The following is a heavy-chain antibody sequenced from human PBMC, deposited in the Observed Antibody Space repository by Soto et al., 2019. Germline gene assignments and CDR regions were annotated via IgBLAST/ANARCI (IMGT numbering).Heavy chain of an antibody. CDR3: ARAGVTDHRYFEY. CDR2: IRNKANSYSR. Sequence: EVQLVESGGGLVQPGGSLRLSCAASGFTFSDHYMDWVRQAPGKGLEWVGRIRNKANSYSREYAASVQGRVTISRDESKDSLYLQMNSLKTEDTAVYYCARAGVTDHRYFEYWGQGTLVTVSS. CDR1: GFTFSDHY. V-gene: IGHV3-72*01. J-gene: IGHJ4*02. D-gene: IGHD2-21*02.